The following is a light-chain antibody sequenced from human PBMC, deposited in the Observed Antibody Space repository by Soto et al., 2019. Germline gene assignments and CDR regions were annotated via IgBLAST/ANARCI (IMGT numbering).Light chain of an antibody. J-gene: IGLJ3*02. CDR2: EVS. CDR3: SSYRSTNTVV. V-gene: IGLV2-14*01. CDR1: GSDVGGYNY. Sequence: QSVLTQPASVSGSFGQSITISCTGTGSDVGGYNYVSCYQQHPGKAPTVMIYEVSIRPSGVSTRFSGSKSGNTASLSISGRQAEDEAEYYCSSYRSTNTVVFGGGTKLTVL.